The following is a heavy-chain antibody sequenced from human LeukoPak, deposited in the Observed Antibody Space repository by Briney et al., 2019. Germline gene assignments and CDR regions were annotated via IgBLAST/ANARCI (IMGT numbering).Heavy chain of an antibody. V-gene: IGHV3-48*04. CDR3: AISRSSGSYHGAFSI. Sequence: QSGGSLRLSCAASGFTFSSYSMNWVRQAPGKGREGGSYISSSSSTIYYAHSVKGRFTISRDNAKNPLYLQMNSLRAEDTAVYYCAISRSSGSYHGAFSIWGARIRVTVSS. CDR2: ISSSSSTI. CDR1: GFTFSSYS. D-gene: IGHD3-10*01. J-gene: IGHJ3*02.